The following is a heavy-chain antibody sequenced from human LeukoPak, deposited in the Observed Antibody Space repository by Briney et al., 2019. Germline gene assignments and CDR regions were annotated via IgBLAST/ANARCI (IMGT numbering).Heavy chain of an antibody. CDR2: IYSGGST. CDR3: AKASGSGTYYKSPFDY. J-gene: IGHJ4*02. CDR1: GFTVSRNY. Sequence: GGSLRLSCAASGFTVSRNYMSWVRQAPGKGLEWVSVIYSGGSTYYGDSVKGRFTISRDNSKNTLYLQMYSLRAEDTAVYYCAKASGSGTYYKSPFDYWGQGTLVTVSS. D-gene: IGHD3-10*01. V-gene: IGHV3-53*01.